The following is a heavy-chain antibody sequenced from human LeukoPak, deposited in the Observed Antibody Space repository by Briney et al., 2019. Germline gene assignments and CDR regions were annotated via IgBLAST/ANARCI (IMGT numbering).Heavy chain of an antibody. CDR1: GFTVSSNY. CDR3: AREGVNPYCSSTSCQAPFDY. V-gene: IGHV3-21*01. D-gene: IGHD2-2*01. Sequence: GGSLRLSCAASGFTVSSNYMSWVRQAPGKGLEWVSSITSSSTYIYYADSVKGRFTISRDNAKNSLFLQMNSLRAEDTAVYYCAREGVNPYCSSTSCQAPFDYWGQGTLVTVSS. CDR2: ITSSSTYI. J-gene: IGHJ4*02.